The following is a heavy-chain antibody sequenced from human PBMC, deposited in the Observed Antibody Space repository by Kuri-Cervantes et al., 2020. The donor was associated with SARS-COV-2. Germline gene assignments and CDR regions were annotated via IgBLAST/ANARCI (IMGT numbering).Heavy chain of an antibody. V-gene: IGHV3-23*01. CDR1: GFTFSSYG. J-gene: IGHJ4*02. CDR2: ISGSGGST. CDR3: ERGGNGYTFPTDY. D-gene: IGHD5-24*01. Sequence: GGSLTLSCAASGFTFSSYGMSWVRQAPGKGLEWVSAISGSGGSTYYADSVKGLFTISRDYSKNTLYLQMNSLRAYDTAVYYCERGGNGYTFPTDYWGQGTLVTVSS.